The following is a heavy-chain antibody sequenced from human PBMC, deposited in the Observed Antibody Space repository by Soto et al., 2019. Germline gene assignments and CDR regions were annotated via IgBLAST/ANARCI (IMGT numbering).Heavy chain of an antibody. CDR2: INPGSGDT. D-gene: IGHD1-1*01. Sequence: GASVKVSCKASGYSFTKYHVHWVRQAPGQGLEWMGWINPGSGDTNQAQKFQGRVTMTRDTSNTTTYMELNSLTSDDTAVYYCARVAGHKNARFDTWGQGALVTVSS. CDR3: ARVAGHKNARFDT. V-gene: IGHV1-2*02. J-gene: IGHJ4*02. CDR1: GYSFTKYH.